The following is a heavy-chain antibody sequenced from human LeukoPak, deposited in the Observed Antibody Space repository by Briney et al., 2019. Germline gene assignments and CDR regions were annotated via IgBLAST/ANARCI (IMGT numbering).Heavy chain of an antibody. V-gene: IGHV4-31*03. D-gene: IGHD6-19*01. CDR2: IYYSGST. Sequence: SQTLSLTCTVSGGSISSDGYYWSWIRQHPRKGLEWIGYIYYSGSTYYNPSLKSRVTISINTSKNQFSLKLSSVTAADTAVYYCARDRAVAGRNYYYGMDVWGQGTTVTVSS. CDR1: GGSISSDGYY. J-gene: IGHJ6*02. CDR3: ARDRAVAGRNYYYGMDV.